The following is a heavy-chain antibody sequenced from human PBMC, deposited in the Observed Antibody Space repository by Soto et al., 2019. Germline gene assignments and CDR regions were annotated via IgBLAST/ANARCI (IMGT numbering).Heavy chain of an antibody. Sequence: SETLSLTCSVSGGSINNNYYYWGWVRQPPGKGLEWIGSVSFTGTTYYSPSLKSRVTTSIDTSRNQFSLKLSSVTAADTAVYYCARCLWFGEFKKFDYWGQGTLVTVSS. CDR3: ARCLWFGEFKKFDY. CDR1: GGSINNNYYY. CDR2: VSFTGTT. J-gene: IGHJ4*02. V-gene: IGHV4-39*01. D-gene: IGHD3-10*01.